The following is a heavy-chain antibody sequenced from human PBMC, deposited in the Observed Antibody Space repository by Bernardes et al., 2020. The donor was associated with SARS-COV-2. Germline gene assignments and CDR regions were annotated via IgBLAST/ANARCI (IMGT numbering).Heavy chain of an antibody. CDR2: ISWNSGSI. CDR1: GFTFDDYA. D-gene: IGHD6-19*01. J-gene: IGHJ5*02. Sequence: GGSLRLSCAASGFTFDDYAMHWVRQAPGKGLEWVSGISWNSGSIGYADSVKGRFTISRDNAKNSLYLQMNSLRAEDTAVYYCARGPIGVAGTRVFDWFDPWGQGTLVTVSS. CDR3: ARGPIGVAGTRVFDWFDP. V-gene: IGHV3-9*01.